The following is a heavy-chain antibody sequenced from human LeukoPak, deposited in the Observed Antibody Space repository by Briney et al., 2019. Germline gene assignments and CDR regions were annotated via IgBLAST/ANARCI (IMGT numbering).Heavy chain of an antibody. J-gene: IGHJ3*02. CDR1: TFTVSTNY. CDR2: IHTGGNT. D-gene: IGHD2-21*02. V-gene: IGHV3-53*01. CDR3: ARGDANAFDI. Sequence: GGSLRLSCAASTFTVSTNYMNWVRQAPEKGLEWVSFIHTGGNTYYADSVKGRFSVSRDNSKNTLYLQMNSLRAEDTAVYYCARGDANAFDIWGQGTMVTVSS.